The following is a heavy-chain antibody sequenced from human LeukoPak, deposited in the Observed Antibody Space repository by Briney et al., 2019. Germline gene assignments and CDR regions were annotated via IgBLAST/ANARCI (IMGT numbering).Heavy chain of an antibody. CDR3: AKAAAENIVVVVAAIHLPLHFDY. Sequence: GRSLRLSCAASGFTFDDYAMHWVRHAPGKGLEWVSGISWNSGSIVYADSVKGRFTISRDNAKNSLYLQMNSLRAEDTALYYCAKAAAENIVVVVAAIHLPLHFDYWGQGTLVTVSS. J-gene: IGHJ4*02. CDR1: GFTFDDYA. D-gene: IGHD2-15*01. CDR2: ISWNSGSI. V-gene: IGHV3-9*01.